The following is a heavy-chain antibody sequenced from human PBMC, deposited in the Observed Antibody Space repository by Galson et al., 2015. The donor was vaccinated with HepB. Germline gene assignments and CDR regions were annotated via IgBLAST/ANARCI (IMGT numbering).Heavy chain of an antibody. D-gene: IGHD1-26*01. V-gene: IGHV3-30*04. CDR2: ISYDGSNK. J-gene: IGHJ4*02. CDR3: ARDYGGSYYHEVLDY. Sequence: SLRLSCAASGFTFSSYAMHWVRQAPGKGLEWVAVISYDGSNKYYADSVKGRFTISRDNSKNTLYLQMNSLRAEDTAVYYCARDYGGSYYHEVLDYWGQGTLVTVSS. CDR1: GFTFSSYA.